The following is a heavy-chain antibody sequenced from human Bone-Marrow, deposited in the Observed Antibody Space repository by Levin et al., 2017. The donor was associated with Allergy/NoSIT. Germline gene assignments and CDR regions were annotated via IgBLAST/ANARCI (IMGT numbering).Heavy chain of an antibody. CDR3: ARDRAPERLWPDYYDGMDV. V-gene: IGHV1-2*02. CDR1: GYTFTGYY. J-gene: IGHJ6*02. CDR2: INPNSGGT. Sequence: ASVKVSCKASGYTFTGYYMHWVRQAPGQGLEWMGWINPNSGGTNYAQKFQGRVTMTRDTSISTAYMELSRLRSDDTAVYYCARDRAPERLWPDYYDGMDVWGQGTTVTVSS. D-gene: IGHD5-18*01.